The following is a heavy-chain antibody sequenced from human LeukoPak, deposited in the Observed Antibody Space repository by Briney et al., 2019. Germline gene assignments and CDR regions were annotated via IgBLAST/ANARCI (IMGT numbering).Heavy chain of an antibody. V-gene: IGHV3-53*01. CDR2: IYSGGST. CDR3: ARPGGYYGSGSYLDY. CDR1: GFTVSSNY. D-gene: IGHD3-10*01. J-gene: IGHJ4*02. Sequence: GGSLRLSCAASGFTVSSNYMSWVRQAPGKGLEWVSVIYSGGSTYYADSVKGRFTISRDNSKNTLYLQMNSLRAEDTAVYYCARPGGYYGSGSYLDYWGQGTLVTVSS.